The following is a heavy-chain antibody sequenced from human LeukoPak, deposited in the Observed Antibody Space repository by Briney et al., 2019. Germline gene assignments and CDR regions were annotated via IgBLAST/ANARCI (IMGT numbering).Heavy chain of an antibody. V-gene: IGHV4-4*07. CDR3: VRGGEPYFDY. CDR1: GGSISSYY. J-gene: IGHJ4*02. D-gene: IGHD1-26*01. Sequence: PSETLSLTCTVSGGSISSYYWSWIRQPAGKGLEWIGRISTSGSTNYNPSLKSRVTMSVDTSNNQFSLKLSSVTAADTAVYYCVRGGEPYFDYWGQGNLVTVSS. CDR2: ISTSGST.